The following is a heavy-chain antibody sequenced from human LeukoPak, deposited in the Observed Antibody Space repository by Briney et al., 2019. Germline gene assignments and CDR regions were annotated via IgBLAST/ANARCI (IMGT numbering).Heavy chain of an antibody. CDR2: ISPDGSST. D-gene: IGHD6-13*01. V-gene: IGHV3-74*01. Sequence: GGSLRLSCAASGFSFSDYWMHWVRQAAGKALVWVSRISPDGSSTTYGDSVKGRFTISRDNAKNTLYLQMSSLRADDTAMYYCASAYSSTETNVFDPWGQGTLVTVSS. CDR3: ASAYSSTETNVFDP. CDR1: GFSFSDYW. J-gene: IGHJ5*02.